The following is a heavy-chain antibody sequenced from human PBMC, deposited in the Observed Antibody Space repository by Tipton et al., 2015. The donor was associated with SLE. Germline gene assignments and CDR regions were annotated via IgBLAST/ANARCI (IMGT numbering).Heavy chain of an antibody. CDR3: ARHPAVAVTSDY. Sequence: TLSLTCTVSGGSISSGGYYWSWIRQPPGKGLEWIGYIYYSGSTNYNPSLKSRVTISVDTSKNQFSLKLSSVTAADTAVYYCARHPAVAVTSDYWGQGTLVTVSS. CDR1: GGSISSGGYY. CDR2: IYYSGST. V-gene: IGHV4-61*08. J-gene: IGHJ4*02. D-gene: IGHD6-19*01.